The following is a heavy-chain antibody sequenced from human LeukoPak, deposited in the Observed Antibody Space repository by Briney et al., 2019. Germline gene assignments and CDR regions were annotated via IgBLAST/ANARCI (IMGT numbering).Heavy chain of an antibody. CDR2: MNPNSGNT. CDR3: AINDNSRRYFQY. J-gene: IGHJ1*01. V-gene: IGHV1-8*01. D-gene: IGHD1-26*01. Sequence: ASVKVSXKASGYTFPSYDINWVRQATRQGLEWMGWMNPNSGNTGYAQKFQGRVTMTTNTSISTAYMELSSLRSEDTAVYYCAINDNSRRYFQYWGQGTLVTVSS. CDR1: GYTFPSYD.